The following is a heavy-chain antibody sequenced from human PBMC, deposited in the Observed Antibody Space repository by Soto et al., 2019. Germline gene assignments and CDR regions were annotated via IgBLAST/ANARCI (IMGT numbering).Heavy chain of an antibody. V-gene: IGHV4-34*01. Sequence: PSETLSLTCAVYGGSFSGYYWSWIRQPPGKGLEWIGEINHSGSTNYNPSLKSRVTISVDTSKNQFSLKLSSVTAADTAVYYCARAHSRPGIAVAFGYWGQGTLVTVSS. CDR3: ARAHSRPGIAVAFGY. CDR2: INHSGST. CDR1: GGSFSGYY. D-gene: IGHD6-19*01. J-gene: IGHJ4*02.